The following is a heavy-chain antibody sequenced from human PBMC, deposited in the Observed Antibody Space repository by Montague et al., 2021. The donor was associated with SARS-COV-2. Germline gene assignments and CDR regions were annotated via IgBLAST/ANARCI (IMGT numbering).Heavy chain of an antibody. J-gene: IGHJ5*02. Sequence: SETLSLTCTVSGTSITSTSYYWAWIRQSPAGDLEWLGTISYRGITYSNPSLNSRVSVSADTSKNQVSLNLDSVTAADTAVYYCVRPPLPGWVDPWGQGTLVTVSS. V-gene: IGHV4-39*01. CDR1: GTSITSTSYY. CDR2: ISYRGIT. CDR3: VRPPLPGWVDP.